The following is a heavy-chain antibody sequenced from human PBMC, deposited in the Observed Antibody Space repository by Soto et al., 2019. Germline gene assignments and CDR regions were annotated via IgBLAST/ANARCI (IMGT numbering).Heavy chain of an antibody. CDR1: GGSFSGYX. D-gene: IGHD3-10*01. J-gene: IGHJ6*03. CDR2: INDSGNI. V-gene: IGHV4-34*01. Sequence: QVQLQQWGAGLLKPSETLSLTCAVYGGSFSGYXXXXXXQTPGKGLEWIGEINDSGNIXYNPSLKSRVTILVDTAKKQISLKLSSVTAADTAVYYCARGLILWFGELSRRGGYYYYMDVWGKGTTVTVSS. CDR3: ARGLILWFGELSRRGGYYYYMDV.